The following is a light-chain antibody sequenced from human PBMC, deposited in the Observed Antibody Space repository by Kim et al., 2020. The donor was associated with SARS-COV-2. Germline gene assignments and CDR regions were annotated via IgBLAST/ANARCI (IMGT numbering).Light chain of an antibody. CDR1: QSINTC. J-gene: IGKJ4*01. CDR2: AAS. CDR3: QQSHNAPLLT. Sequence: DIQMTQSPSSLAASVGDRVTIACRASQSINTCLNWYQQKPGKAPKLLIYAASTLQSGVPSRFSGSGSGTDFTLTISSLQPEDFATYYCQQSHNAPLLTFGGGTKVDIK. V-gene: IGKV1-39*01.